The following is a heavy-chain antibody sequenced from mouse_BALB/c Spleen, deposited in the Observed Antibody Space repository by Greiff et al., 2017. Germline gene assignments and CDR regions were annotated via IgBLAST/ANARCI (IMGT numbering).Heavy chain of an antibody. D-gene: IGHD1-1*01. CDR1: GYAFSSSW. CDR3: ARGLGGLYGKDFDY. Sequence: QVQLQQSGPELVKPGASVKISCKASGYAFSSSWMNWVKQRPGQGLEWIGRIYPGDGDTNYNGKFKGKATLTADKSSSTAYMQLSSLTSVDSAVYFCARGLGGLYGKDFDYWGQGTTLTVSS. V-gene: IGHV1-82*01. CDR2: IYPGDGDT. J-gene: IGHJ2*01.